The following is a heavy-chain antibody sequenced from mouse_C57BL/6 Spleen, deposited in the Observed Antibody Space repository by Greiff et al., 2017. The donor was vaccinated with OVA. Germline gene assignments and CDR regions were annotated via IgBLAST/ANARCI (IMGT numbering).Heavy chain of an antibody. CDR3: ARPDYYGTYAMDY. J-gene: IGHJ4*01. D-gene: IGHD1-1*01. CDR2: ISSGSSTI. CDR1: GFTFSDYG. Sequence: DVHLVESGGGLVKPGGSLKLSCAASGFTFSDYGMHWVRQAPEKGLEWVAYISSGSSTIYYADTVKGRFTISRDNAKNTLFLQMTSLRSEDTAMYYCARPDYYGTYAMDYWGQGTSVTVSS. V-gene: IGHV5-17*01.